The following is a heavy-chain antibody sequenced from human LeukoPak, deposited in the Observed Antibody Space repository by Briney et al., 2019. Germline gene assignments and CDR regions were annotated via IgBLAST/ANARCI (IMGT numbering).Heavy chain of an antibody. J-gene: IGHJ4*02. CDR3: ARTIVVVTARPSHYFDY. V-gene: IGHV3-30-3*01. CDR2: ISYDGSNK. CDR1: GFTFSSYA. D-gene: IGHD2-21*02. Sequence: GGSLRLSCAASGFTFSSYAMHWVRQAPGKGLEWVAVISYDGSNKYYADSVKGRFTISRDNSKNTLYLQMNSLRAEDTAVYYCARTIVVVTARPSHYFDYWGQGTLVIVSS.